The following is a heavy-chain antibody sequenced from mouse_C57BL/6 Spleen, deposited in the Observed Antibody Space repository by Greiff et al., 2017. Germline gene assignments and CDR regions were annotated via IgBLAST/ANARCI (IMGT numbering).Heavy chain of an antibody. D-gene: IGHD2-4*01. CDR3: AREGLQAYAMDY. J-gene: IGHJ4*01. Sequence: QVQLKQSGAELARPGASVKMSCKASGYTFTSYTMHWVKPRPGQGLEWIGYINPSSGYTKYNQKFKDKATLTADKSSSTAYMQLSSLTSEDSAVYYCAREGLQAYAMDYWGQGTSVTVSS. CDR2: INPSSGYT. CDR1: GYTFTSYT. V-gene: IGHV1-4*01.